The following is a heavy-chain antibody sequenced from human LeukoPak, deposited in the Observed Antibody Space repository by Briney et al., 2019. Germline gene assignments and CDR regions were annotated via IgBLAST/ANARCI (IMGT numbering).Heavy chain of an antibody. CDR1: GFTFSSNY. V-gene: IGHV3-66*01. Sequence: PGGSLRLSCAASGFTFSSNYMTWVRQAPGKGLEWVSLIYTGGTTYYADSVKGRFTISGDNSKNTLYLQMNSLRAEDTAVYYCARDAGLHNWFDPWGQGTLVTVSS. D-gene: IGHD3/OR15-3a*01. J-gene: IGHJ5*02. CDR3: ARDAGLHNWFDP. CDR2: IYTGGTT.